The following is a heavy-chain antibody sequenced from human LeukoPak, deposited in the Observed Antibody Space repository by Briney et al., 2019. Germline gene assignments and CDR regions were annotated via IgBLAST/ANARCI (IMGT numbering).Heavy chain of an antibody. V-gene: IGHV1-8*01. CDR1: GYTFTSYD. CDR3: ARLGIYDGNSYGSF. J-gene: IGHJ4*02. CDR2: MNPNSGNT. Sequence: GASVKVSCKASGYTFTSYDINWVRQATGQGLEWMGWMNPNSGNTGYAQKFQGRVTMTRDTSISTAYMELSSLTSEDTAVYYCARLGIYDGNSYGSFWGQGTLVTVS. D-gene: IGHD5-18*01.